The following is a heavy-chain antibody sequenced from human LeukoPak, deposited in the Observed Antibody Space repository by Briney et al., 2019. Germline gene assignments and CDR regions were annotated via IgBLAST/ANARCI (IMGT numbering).Heavy chain of an antibody. J-gene: IGHJ6*02. V-gene: IGHV4-59*01. CDR2: IYYSGST. CDR1: GGSISSYY. Sequence: SETLSLTCTVSGGSISSYYWSWIRQPPGKGLEWIGYIYYSGSTNYNPSLKSRVTISVDTSKNQFSLKLSSVTAADTAVYYCARVFNVDFWSGYLETYYGMDVWGQGTTVTVSS. D-gene: IGHD3-3*01. CDR3: ARVFNVDFWSGYLETYYGMDV.